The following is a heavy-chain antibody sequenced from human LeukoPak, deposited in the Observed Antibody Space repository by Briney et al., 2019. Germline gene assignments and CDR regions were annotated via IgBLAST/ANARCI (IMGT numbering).Heavy chain of an antibody. CDR3: ARQLTGYAPQE. CDR1: GYSFTSYW. Sequence: GESLKISCKSSGYSFTSYWISWVRQMSGKGLEWMGRIDPSDSYTNYSPSFQGHVTISADKSMTTAYLQCTSLKASETAMYYCARQLTGYAPQEWGQGTLVTVSS. D-gene: IGHD1-1*01. J-gene: IGHJ1*01. CDR2: IDPSDSYT. V-gene: IGHV5-10-1*01.